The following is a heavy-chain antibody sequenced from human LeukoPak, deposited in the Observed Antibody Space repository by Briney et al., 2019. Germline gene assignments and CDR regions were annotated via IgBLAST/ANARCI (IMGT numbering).Heavy chain of an antibody. J-gene: IGHJ4*02. D-gene: IGHD5-12*01. CDR2: IVVGSGNT. Sequence: GASVKVSCKASGFTSTNFAVQWVRQARGQRLEWIGWIVVGSGNTNYAQKFQERVTITRDMSTSTAHMELSSLRSEDTAVYYCAADPVTTDLRGYSGYDQCWGQGTLVTVSS. CDR1: GFTSTNFA. V-gene: IGHV1-58*01. CDR3: AADPVTTDLRGYSGYDQC.